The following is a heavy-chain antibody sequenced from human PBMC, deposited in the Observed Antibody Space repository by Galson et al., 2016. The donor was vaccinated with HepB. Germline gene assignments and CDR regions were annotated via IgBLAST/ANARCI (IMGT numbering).Heavy chain of an antibody. V-gene: IGHV3-11*01. J-gene: IGHJ6*02. CDR2: ISSSGSAV. Sequence: SLRLSCAASGFTFSDYYMSWIRQAPGKGLEWVSHISSSGSAVYYTDSVKGRITISRDNAKNSVYLQLNSLRAEDTAIYYCARDGSRMDVWGQGTTVTVFS. D-gene: IGHD5/OR15-5a*01. CDR1: GFTFSDYY. CDR3: ARDGSRMDV.